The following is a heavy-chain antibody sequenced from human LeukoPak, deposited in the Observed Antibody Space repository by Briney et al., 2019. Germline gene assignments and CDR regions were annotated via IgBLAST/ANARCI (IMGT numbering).Heavy chain of an antibody. CDR1: GFNFSSYS. Sequence: AGGSLRLSCAASGFNFSSYSMNWVRQAPGKGLEWVSSISISSSYIYYADSVKGRFTISRDNAKNSLYLQMNSLRAEDTAVYYCARAPARYCSSTSCYGFDPWGQGTLVTVSS. V-gene: IGHV3-21*01. CDR3: ARAPARYCSSTSCYGFDP. J-gene: IGHJ5*02. CDR2: ISISSSYI. D-gene: IGHD2-2*01.